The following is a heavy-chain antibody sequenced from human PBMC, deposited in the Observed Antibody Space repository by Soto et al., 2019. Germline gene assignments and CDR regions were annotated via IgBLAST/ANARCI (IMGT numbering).Heavy chain of an antibody. D-gene: IGHD6-19*01. V-gene: IGHV2-5*02. CDR3: AHIVVAGLGYYFDH. Sequence: QLTLKESGPTLVKPTQTLTLTCTFSGFSLSSTRIAVGRIRQPPGKALEWLALNYWDDDKRYSPFLKSRLTITKDTSKNQVVLTMSNMDPVDTARYYCAHIVVAGLGYYFDHWGQGTLVTVSS. J-gene: IGHJ4*02. CDR2: NYWDDDK. CDR1: GFSLSSTRIA.